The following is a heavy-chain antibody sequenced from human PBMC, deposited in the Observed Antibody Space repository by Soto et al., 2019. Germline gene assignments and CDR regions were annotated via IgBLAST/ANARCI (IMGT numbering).Heavy chain of an antibody. Sequence: SETLSLTCTVSGGFISSGGYYWSWIRQPPGRGPEWIGSIYYSGNTYYKPSLKSRVSISIDTSRNQFSLKLTSVTAADTGVYYCASSSPFHYWGPGILVTVSS. J-gene: IGHJ4*02. V-gene: IGHV4-39*01. CDR2: IYYSGNT. CDR3: ASSSPFHY. D-gene: IGHD6-6*01. CDR1: GGFISSGGYY.